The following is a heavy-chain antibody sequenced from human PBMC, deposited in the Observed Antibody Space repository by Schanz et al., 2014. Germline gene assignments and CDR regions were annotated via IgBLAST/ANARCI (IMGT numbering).Heavy chain of an antibody. J-gene: IGHJ3*02. V-gene: IGHV3-30*03. Sequence: VQLVESGGGVVQPGGSLRLSCAASGFTFSGYGMHWVRQAPGKGLEWVAIISYDGRHKNYADSVKGRFTISRDNAKNSLYLEMTSLRGEDTAVYYCARENLNWEAFDIWGQGTVVTVSS. CDR2: ISYDGRHK. CDR3: ARENLNWEAFDI. D-gene: IGHD7-27*01. CDR1: GFTFSGYG.